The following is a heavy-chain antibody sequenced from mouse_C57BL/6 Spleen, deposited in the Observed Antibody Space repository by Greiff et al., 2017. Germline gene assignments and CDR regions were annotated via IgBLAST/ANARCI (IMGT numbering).Heavy chain of an antibody. Sequence: VQLQESGAELVKPGASVKISCKASGYAFSSYWMNWVKQRPGKGLEWIGQLYPGDGDTNYNGKFKGKATLTADKSSSTAYMQLSSLTSEDSAVYFCARLLLRHYAMDYWGQGTSVTVSS. D-gene: IGHD1-1*01. J-gene: IGHJ4*01. V-gene: IGHV1-80*01. CDR2: LYPGDGDT. CDR1: GYAFSSYW. CDR3: ARLLLRHYAMDY.